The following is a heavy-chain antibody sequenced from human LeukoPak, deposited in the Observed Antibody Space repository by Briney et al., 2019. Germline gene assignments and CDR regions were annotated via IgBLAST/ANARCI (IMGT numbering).Heavy chain of an antibody. J-gene: IGHJ4*02. CDR1: GFTFSNAW. CDR2: IKSKTDGGTT. Sequence: GGSLRLSCAASGFTFSNAWMSWVRQAPGKGLEWVGRIKSKTDGGTTDFAAPVKGRFTISRDDSKNTLYLQMNSLRAEDTAVFYCAKDQDGHYGANAALDYWGQGTLVTVSS. V-gene: IGHV3-15*01. D-gene: IGHD4-23*01. CDR3: AKDQDGHYGANAALDY.